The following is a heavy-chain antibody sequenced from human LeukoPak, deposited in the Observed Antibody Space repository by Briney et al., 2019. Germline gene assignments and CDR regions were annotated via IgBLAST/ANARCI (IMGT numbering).Heavy chain of an antibody. J-gene: IGHJ4*02. Sequence: GGSLRLSCAASEFTFTSYELNWVRQAPGKGLEWVSYIGSSGNTISYADSVKGRFTISRDNAKNSLYLQVISLRAEDTAVYYCARVGDYVWGSYPNHFDYWGQGTLVTVSS. D-gene: IGHD3-16*01. CDR2: IGSSGNTI. V-gene: IGHV3-48*03. CDR3: ARVGDYVWGSYPNHFDY. CDR1: EFTFTSYE.